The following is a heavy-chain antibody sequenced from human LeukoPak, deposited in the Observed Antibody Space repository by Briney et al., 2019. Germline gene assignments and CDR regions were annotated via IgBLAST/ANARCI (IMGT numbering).Heavy chain of an antibody. CDR2: IYHSGTT. CDR3: ARGQARLAWFDP. Sequence: SETLSLTCTVSGFSISSGYYWGWIRQPPGKGLEWIGTIYHSGTTYYNPSLKSRVTMSVDTSKNQFSLRLRSVTAADTAVYYCARGQARLAWFDPWGQGTLVTVSS. J-gene: IGHJ5*02. CDR1: GFSISSGYY. V-gene: IGHV4-38-2*02. D-gene: IGHD6-19*01.